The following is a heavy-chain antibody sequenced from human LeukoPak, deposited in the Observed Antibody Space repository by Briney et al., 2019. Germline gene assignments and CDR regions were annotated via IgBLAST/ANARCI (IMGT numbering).Heavy chain of an antibody. D-gene: IGHD2-21*02. CDR2: IYSGGST. Sequence: ETLSLTCTVSGGSIRNYYWSWIRQPPGKGLEWVSVIYSGGSTYCADSVKGRFTISRDNSKNTLYLQMNSLRAEDTAVYYCARDQTVYFDYWGQGTLVTVSS. J-gene: IGHJ4*02. CDR1: GGSIRNYY. CDR3: ARDQTVYFDY. V-gene: IGHV3-53*05.